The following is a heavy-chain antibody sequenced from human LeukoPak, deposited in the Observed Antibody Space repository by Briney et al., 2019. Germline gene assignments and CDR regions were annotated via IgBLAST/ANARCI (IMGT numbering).Heavy chain of an antibody. D-gene: IGHD7-27*01. CDR2: INHSGST. V-gene: IGHV4-39*07. CDR1: GGSISSSSYY. Sequence: SETLSLTCTVSGGSISSSSYYWGWIRQPPGKGLEWIGEINHSGSTNYNPSLKSRVTISVDTSKNQFSLQLNSVTPEDTAVYYCARGNGLGITDYWGQGTLVTVSS. CDR3: ARGNGLGITDY. J-gene: IGHJ4*02.